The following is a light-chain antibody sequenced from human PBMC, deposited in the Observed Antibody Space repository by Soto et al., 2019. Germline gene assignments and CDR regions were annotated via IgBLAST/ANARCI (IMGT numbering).Light chain of an antibody. CDR2: EVS. Sequence: QSALTQPASVSGSPGQSITISCTGTSSDVGGYNYVSWYQQYPGKAPKLMIYEVSNRPSGVSNRFSGSKSGNTASLTISGLQAEDEADYYCSSHTISNTHVVFGGGTKLTVL. CDR1: SSDVGGYNY. J-gene: IGLJ2*01. V-gene: IGLV2-14*01. CDR3: SSHTISNTHVV.